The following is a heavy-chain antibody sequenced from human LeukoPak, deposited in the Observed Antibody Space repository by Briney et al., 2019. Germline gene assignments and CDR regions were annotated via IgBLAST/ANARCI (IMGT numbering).Heavy chain of an antibody. CDR1: GGSISSGGYY. CDR2: IYHSGST. CDR3: ARGGYSGSLRDLVDY. Sequence: PSATLSLTGTVSGGSISSGGYYWTWIRQPPGKGLEWIGYIYHSGSTSYNPTLSSRVTISVDRSKNPFSLKLSSGTAADTAVYYCARGGYSGSLRDLVDYWGQGALVTVSS. V-gene: IGHV4-30-2*01. J-gene: IGHJ4*02. D-gene: IGHD1-26*01.